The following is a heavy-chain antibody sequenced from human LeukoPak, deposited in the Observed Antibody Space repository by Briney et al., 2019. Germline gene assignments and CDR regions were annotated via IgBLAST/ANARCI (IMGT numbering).Heavy chain of an antibody. D-gene: IGHD3-22*01. J-gene: IGHJ4*02. CDR3: AGDRDDSSGYYRETLFDY. CDR1: GYTFTGYY. CDR2: INPNSGGT. Sequence: ASVKVSCKASGYTFTGYYMHWVRQAPGQGLEWMGWINPNSGGTNYAQKFQGRVTVTRDTSISTAYMELSRLRSDDTAVYYCAGDRDDSSGYYRETLFDYWGQGTLVTVSS. V-gene: IGHV1-2*02.